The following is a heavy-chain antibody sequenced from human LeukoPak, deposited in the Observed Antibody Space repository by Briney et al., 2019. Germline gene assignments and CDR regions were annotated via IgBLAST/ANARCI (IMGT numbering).Heavy chain of an antibody. CDR3: AKTNGYYSD. CDR1: GFTFSSYG. CDR2: ISSSGGTT. Sequence: GGSLRLSCAASGFTFSSYGMNWVRQAPGKGLEWVSGISSSGGTTYYADSVKGRFTISRDNSKNSLSLQVSSLRAEDTAVYYCAKTNGYYSDWGQGTLVTVSS. D-gene: IGHD3-22*01. J-gene: IGHJ4*02. V-gene: IGHV3-23*01.